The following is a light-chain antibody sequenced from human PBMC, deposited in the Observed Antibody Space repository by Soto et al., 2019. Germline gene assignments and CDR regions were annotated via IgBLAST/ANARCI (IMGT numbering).Light chain of an antibody. CDR1: SSDVGSYDL. CDR3: QSRDSSLSSSWV. J-gene: IGLJ3*02. CDR2: EGT. Sequence: QSVLTQPASVSGSPGQSITISCTGTSSDVGSYDLVSWFQHHPGEAPKLMIYEGTKRPSGVSNRFSGSKSGNTASLTISGLQTEDEADYYCQSRDSSLSSSWVFGGGTKLTVL. V-gene: IGLV2-23*01.